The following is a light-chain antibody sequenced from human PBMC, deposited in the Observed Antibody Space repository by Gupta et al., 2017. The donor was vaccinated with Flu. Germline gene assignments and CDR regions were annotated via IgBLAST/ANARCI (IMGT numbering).Light chain of an antibody. V-gene: IGKV1-33*01. J-gene: IGKJ1*01. CDR2: DAS. CDR3: QQYDNLPRT. Sequence: DIQMDQSPSLLSAYVGDSVTIICQASQDISNYLYWYQQKPGKAPKCRIYDASNLETGVPSRFSGSGSGTDFTFTISSLQPEDIATYYCQQYDNLPRTFGQGTKVEIK. CDR1: QDISNY.